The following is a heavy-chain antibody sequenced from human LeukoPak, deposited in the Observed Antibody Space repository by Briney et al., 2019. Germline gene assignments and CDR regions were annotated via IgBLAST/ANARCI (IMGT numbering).Heavy chain of an antibody. V-gene: IGHV1-2*02. J-gene: IGHJ6*03. D-gene: IGHD3-10*01. Sequence: ASVKVSCKASGYTFTSYDINWVRQATGQGLEWMGWINPNSGGTNYAQKFQGRVTMTRDASISTAYMELSRLRSDDAAVYYCARYGSGSHYYYYMDVWGKGTTVTISS. CDR2: INPNSGGT. CDR3: ARYGSGSHYYYYMDV. CDR1: GYTFTSYD.